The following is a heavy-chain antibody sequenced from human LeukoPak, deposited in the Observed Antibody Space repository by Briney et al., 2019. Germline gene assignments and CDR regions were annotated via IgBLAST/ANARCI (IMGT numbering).Heavy chain of an antibody. Sequence: GGSLSLSCAASGFTFSSYSMNWVRQAPGKGLEWVSSISGSTIYIHYADSVKGRFTISRDNAKNSLYLQMNSLRAEDTAVYYCASVHYAMDVWGQGTTVTVSS. CDR3: ASVHYAMDV. CDR2: ISGSTIYI. J-gene: IGHJ6*02. V-gene: IGHV3-21*01. CDR1: GFTFSSYS.